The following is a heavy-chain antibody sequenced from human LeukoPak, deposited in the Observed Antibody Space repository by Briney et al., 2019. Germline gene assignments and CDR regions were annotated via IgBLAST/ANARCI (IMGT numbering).Heavy chain of an antibody. Sequence: GASVKVSCTASQYTFTDYYMHWVRQAPGQGLEWMGWINLNSGGTNYARRFQGRVTMTSDTSISTAYMELSRLTSDDTAVYYCARSMFSVGASPQPSFDYWGQGTLVTVSS. J-gene: IGHJ4*02. CDR3: ARSMFSVGASPQPSFDY. D-gene: IGHD1-26*01. V-gene: IGHV1-2*02. CDR1: QYTFTDYY. CDR2: INLNSGGT.